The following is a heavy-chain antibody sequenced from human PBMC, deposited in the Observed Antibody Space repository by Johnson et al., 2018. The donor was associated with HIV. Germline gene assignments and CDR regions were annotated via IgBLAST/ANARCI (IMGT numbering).Heavy chain of an antibody. D-gene: IGHD6-13*01. Sequence: EVQLVESGGDLVKPGGSLRLSCKVSGFTFSSYWMSWVRQAPGKGLEWVANIKQDGSEKYYVDSVKGRFTISRDNAKNSLYLQMNSLRAEDTAIYYCAKEEGLAAAGTGEAFDIWGQGTMVTVSS. CDR1: GFTFSSYW. CDR2: IKQDGSEK. J-gene: IGHJ3*02. CDR3: AKEEGLAAAGTGEAFDI. V-gene: IGHV3-7*05.